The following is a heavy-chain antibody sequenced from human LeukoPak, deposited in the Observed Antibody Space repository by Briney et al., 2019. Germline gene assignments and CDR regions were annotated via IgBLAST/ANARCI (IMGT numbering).Heavy chain of an antibody. CDR1: GGTFSSYA. J-gene: IGHJ4*02. D-gene: IGHD6-13*01. CDR2: IIPIFGTA. V-gene: IGHV1-69*13. CDR3: ARYEGSSWYETSDY. Sequence: ASVQVSCKASGGTFSSYAISWVRQAPGQGLEWMGGIIPIFGTANYAQKFQGRVTITADESTSTAYMELSSLRSEDTAVYYCARYEGSSWYETSDYWGQGTLVSVSS.